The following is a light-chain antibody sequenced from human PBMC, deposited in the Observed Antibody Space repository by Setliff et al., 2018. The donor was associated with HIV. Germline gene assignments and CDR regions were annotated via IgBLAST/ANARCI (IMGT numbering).Light chain of an antibody. Sequence: QSALTQPTSVSGSPGQSITISCTGTSSDVGGYNYVSWYQHRPGKAPKVVIYEVSNRPSGVSNRFSGSKSGNTASLTISGLQAEEEADYYCSSYTSSGTPVFGGGTKSPS. V-gene: IGLV2-14*01. CDR3: SSYTSSGTPV. CDR2: EVS. J-gene: IGLJ3*02. CDR1: SSDVGGYNY.